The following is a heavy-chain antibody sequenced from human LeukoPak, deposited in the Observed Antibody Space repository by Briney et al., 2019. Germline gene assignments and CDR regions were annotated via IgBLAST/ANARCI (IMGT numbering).Heavy chain of an antibody. CDR2: ISYDGSNK. CDR1: GFTFSSYE. V-gene: IGHV3-30*04. CDR3: ARVRTISRSAFDI. D-gene: IGHD4/OR15-4a*01. J-gene: IGHJ3*02. Sequence: GGSLRLSCAASGFTFSSYEMNWVRQAPGKGLEWVAVISYDGSNKYYADSVKGRFTISRDNSKNTLYLQMNSLRAEDTAVYYCARVRTISRSAFDIWGQGTMVTVSS.